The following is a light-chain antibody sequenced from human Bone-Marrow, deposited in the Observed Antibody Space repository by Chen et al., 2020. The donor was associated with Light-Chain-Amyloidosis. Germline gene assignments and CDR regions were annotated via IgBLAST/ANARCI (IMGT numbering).Light chain of an antibody. V-gene: IGLV8-61*01. CDR1: SGSVSTNYY. Sequence: QTVVTQEPSFSVSPGGTVTLTCGLSSGSVSTNYYPAWYQQTPGQAPRTLIYSTNTLSSGVPDRFSGSILGDKAALTITGAQADDESDYYCVLYVGSGIWVFGGGTKLTVL. J-gene: IGLJ3*02. CDR2: STN. CDR3: VLYVGSGIWV.